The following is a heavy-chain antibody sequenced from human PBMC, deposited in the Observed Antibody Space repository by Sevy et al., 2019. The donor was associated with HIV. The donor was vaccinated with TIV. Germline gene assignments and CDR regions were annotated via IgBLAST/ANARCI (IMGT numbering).Heavy chain of an antibody. D-gene: IGHD6-19*01. CDR1: GFTFSSYA. Sequence: GGSLRLSCAASGFTFSSYAMSWVRQALGKGLEWVSAICGSGGSSYYADTVKGRFTISRDNSKNTLYLQMNSRKAEDKAVYYCAKDTDQWLVIFFDYWGQGTLVTVSS. CDR3: AKDTDQWLVIFFDY. CDR2: ICGSGGSS. V-gene: IGHV3-23*01. J-gene: IGHJ4*02.